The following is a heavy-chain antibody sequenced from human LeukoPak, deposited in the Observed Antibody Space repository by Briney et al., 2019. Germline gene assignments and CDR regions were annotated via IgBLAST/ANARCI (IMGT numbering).Heavy chain of an antibody. J-gene: IGHJ2*01. Sequence: ASVKVSCKASGYTFTSYGISWVRQAPGQGLEWMGWISAYNGNTNHAQKLQGRVTMTTDTSTSTAYMELRSLRSDDTAVYYCARDLTTVTDWYFDLWGRGTLVTVSS. D-gene: IGHD4-17*01. CDR3: ARDLTTVTDWYFDL. V-gene: IGHV1-18*01. CDR1: GYTFTSYG. CDR2: ISAYNGNT.